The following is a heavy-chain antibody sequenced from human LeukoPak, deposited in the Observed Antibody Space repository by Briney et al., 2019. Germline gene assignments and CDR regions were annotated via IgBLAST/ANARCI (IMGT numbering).Heavy chain of an antibody. Sequence: GGSLRLSCAASGFTFSSYAMSWVRQAPGKGLEWVSAISGSGGSTYYADSVKGRFTISRDNSKNTLYLQMNSLRAEDTAVYYCAKDQGTIFGVVGPYYLDYWGQGTLVTVSS. CDR1: GFTFSSYA. V-gene: IGHV3-23*01. CDR3: AKDQGTIFGVVGPYYLDY. CDR2: ISGSGGST. J-gene: IGHJ4*02. D-gene: IGHD3-3*01.